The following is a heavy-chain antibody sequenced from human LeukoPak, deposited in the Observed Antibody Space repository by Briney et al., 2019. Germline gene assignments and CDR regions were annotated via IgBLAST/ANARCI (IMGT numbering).Heavy chain of an antibody. J-gene: IGHJ4*02. D-gene: IGHD5-12*01. CDR2: ISSSGSTI. CDR3: ARGGGYSGYEVSVFDY. Sequence: PGGSLKLSCAASGFTFSSYEMNWVRQAPGKGLECVSYISSSGSTIYYADSVKGRFTISRDNAKNSLYLQMNSLRAEDTAVYYCARGGGYSGYEVSVFDYWGQGTLVTVSS. V-gene: IGHV3-48*03. CDR1: GFTFSSYE.